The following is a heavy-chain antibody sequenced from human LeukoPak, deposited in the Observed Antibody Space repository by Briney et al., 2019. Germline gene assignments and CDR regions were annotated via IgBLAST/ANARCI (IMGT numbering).Heavy chain of an antibody. Sequence: PGGSLRLSCAASGFTFSSDWMHWVRQAPGKGLVWVSRINRDGRSTTYADSVKGRFTISRDNAKNTLYLQMNSLRAVDTAVYYCARVAVAATQGRGSFNWFDSWGQGTLVTVSS. CDR3: ARVAVAATQGRGSFNWFDS. V-gene: IGHV3-74*01. CDR2: INRDGRST. D-gene: IGHD6-13*01. CDR1: GFTFSSDW. J-gene: IGHJ5*01.